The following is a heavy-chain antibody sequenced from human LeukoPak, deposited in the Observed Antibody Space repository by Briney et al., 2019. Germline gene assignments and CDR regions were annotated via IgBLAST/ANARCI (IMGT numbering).Heavy chain of an antibody. CDR3: ARYSPIGLGDAFDI. CDR1: GFTFSSYG. J-gene: IGHJ3*02. CDR2: IWYDGSNK. V-gene: IGHV3-33*01. D-gene: IGHD2-21*01. Sequence: GRSLRLSCAASGFTFSSYGMHWVRQAPGKGLEWVAVIWYDGSNKYYADSVKGRFTISRDNSKNTLYLQMNSLRAEDTAVYYCARYSPIGLGDAFDIWGQGTMVTVSS.